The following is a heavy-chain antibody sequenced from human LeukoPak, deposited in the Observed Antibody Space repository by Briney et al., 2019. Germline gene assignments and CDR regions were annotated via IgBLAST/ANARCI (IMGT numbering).Heavy chain of an antibody. CDR2: MTHDGSDE. D-gene: IGHD3-22*01. J-gene: IGHJ4*02. CDR1: GFTVNYW. CDR3: AREDSPLLG. Sequence: GSLRLSCAASGFTVNYWMSWARQAPGKGLEWGATMTHDGSDEYYLDSVKGRFTIARDSAKNSIYLQMKSLRAEDTAVYYCAREDSPLLGWGQGTLVTVSS. V-gene: IGHV3-7*01.